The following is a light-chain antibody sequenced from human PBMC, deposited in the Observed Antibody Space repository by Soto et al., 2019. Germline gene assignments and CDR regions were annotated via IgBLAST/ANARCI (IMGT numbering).Light chain of an antibody. Sequence: DIKMTKSPSTLSAYVGDRVTITCRASQSISSWLAWYQQKPGKAPTLLIYAASTLQSGVPSRFSGSGSGTDFTLTISGLQPEDFTPYYCQQSYCTPLAFGGGAKVDIK. V-gene: IGKV1-39*01. CDR1: QSISSW. CDR2: AAS. CDR3: QQSYCTPLA. J-gene: IGKJ4*01.